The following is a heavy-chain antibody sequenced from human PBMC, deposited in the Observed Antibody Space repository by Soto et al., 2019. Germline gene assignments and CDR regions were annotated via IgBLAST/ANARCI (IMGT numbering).Heavy chain of an antibody. Sequence: QVQLRESGPGLVKPSQTLSLTCTVSGGSISSGDYYWSWIRQPPGKGLEWVGYVHSSGSTNYNPSLKSRITMSVDTSKDQFSLNLSSVTAADTAVYYCARSMAVTHSLFDYWGQGTLVTVSS. CDR3: ARSMAVTHSLFDY. J-gene: IGHJ4*02. D-gene: IGHD6-19*01. CDR2: VHSSGST. V-gene: IGHV4-30-4*01. CDR1: GGSISSGDYY.